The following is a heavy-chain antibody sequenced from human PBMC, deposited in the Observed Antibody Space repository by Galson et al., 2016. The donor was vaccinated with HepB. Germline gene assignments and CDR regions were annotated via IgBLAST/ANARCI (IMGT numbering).Heavy chain of an antibody. CDR3: ARRGSRGYTYALDY. Sequence: QSGAEVKKPGESLKITCKASGYSFSTYWIAWVRQMPGKGLEWMGIINPGDSDTRYSPSFQGQVTISADKSNSTAYLEWRSLKTSDTAIYYCARRGSRGYTYALDYWDQGALVTVSS. V-gene: IGHV5-51*01. CDR1: GYSFSTYW. CDR2: INPGDSDT. J-gene: IGHJ4*02. D-gene: IGHD3-22*01.